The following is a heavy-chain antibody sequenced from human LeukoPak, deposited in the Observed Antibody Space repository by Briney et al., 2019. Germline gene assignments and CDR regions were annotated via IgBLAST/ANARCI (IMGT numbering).Heavy chain of an antibody. Sequence: ASVKVSCKASGYTFTRYYMHWVRQAPGQGLEWMGWINPNSGGTNYAQKFQGRVTMTRDTSIRTAYMELSRLRSDDTAVYYCARDGGGLNDIHADYWGQGTLVTVSS. D-gene: IGHD3-9*01. V-gene: IGHV1-2*02. CDR2: INPNSGGT. CDR1: GYTFTRYY. J-gene: IGHJ4*02. CDR3: ARDGGGLNDIHADY.